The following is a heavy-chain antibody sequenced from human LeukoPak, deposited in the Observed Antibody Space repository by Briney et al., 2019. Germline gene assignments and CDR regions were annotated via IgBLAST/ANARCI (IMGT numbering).Heavy chain of an antibody. V-gene: IGHV3-21*01. D-gene: IGHD2-8*02. Sequence: PAGSLSLSCAVSGFIFRNYGMHWVRQPPGKGLEWVSSIISSRRDIYYADSVKGRSTISRDNANSSVDLQISSLRGEDTAVYYCARAPRGSYWFIDYWGQGTLVTVSS. J-gene: IGHJ4*02. CDR1: GFIFRNYG. CDR3: ARAPRGSYWFIDY. CDR2: IISSRRDI.